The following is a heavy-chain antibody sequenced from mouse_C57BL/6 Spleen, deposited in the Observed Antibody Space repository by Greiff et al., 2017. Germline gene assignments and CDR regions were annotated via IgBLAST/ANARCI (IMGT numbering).Heavy chain of an antibody. J-gene: IGHJ4*01. Sequence: EVQLVESGGGLVKPGGSLKLSCAASGFTFSSYAMSWVRQTPEKRLEWVATISDGGSYTYYPDNVKGRFTISRDNAKNNLYLQMSHLKSEDTAMXYCARDYDYDGPYYYAMDYWGQGTSVTVSS. CDR1: GFTFSSYA. D-gene: IGHD2-4*01. CDR2: ISDGGSYT. CDR3: ARDYDYDGPYYYAMDY. V-gene: IGHV5-4*01.